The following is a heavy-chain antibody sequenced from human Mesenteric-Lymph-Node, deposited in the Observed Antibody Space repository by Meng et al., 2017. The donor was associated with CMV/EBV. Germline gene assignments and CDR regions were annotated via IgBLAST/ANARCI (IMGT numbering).Heavy chain of an antibody. D-gene: IGHD6-19*01. CDR3: TRASSGWRSFDY. CDR2: LSHDGRGK. J-gene: IGHJ4*02. V-gene: IGHV3-30*03. CDR1: GFTVPSNY. Sequence: GESLKISCAASGFTVPSNYMNWVRQAPGKGLEWVAVLSHDGRGKYYADSVKGRFTTSRDNSNNTLFLQMDSLRPEDTAVYYCTRASSGWRSFDYWGQGTLVTVSS.